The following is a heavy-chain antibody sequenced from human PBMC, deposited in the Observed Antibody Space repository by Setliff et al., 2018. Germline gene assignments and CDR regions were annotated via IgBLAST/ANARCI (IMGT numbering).Heavy chain of an antibody. D-gene: IGHD2-15*01. CDR3: ASSSGGNYEAYFDY. J-gene: IGHJ4*02. CDR2: ISYDGTIT. CDR1: GFLYSNNA. V-gene: IGHV3-30*04. Sequence: GGSLRLSCAASGFLYSNNAFHWVRQTPGKGLEWVAVISYDGTITHYVDSVKGRFSISRDNSQNTLYLQMNGLSPEDTALYYCASSSGGNYEAYFDYWGQGTLVTVSS.